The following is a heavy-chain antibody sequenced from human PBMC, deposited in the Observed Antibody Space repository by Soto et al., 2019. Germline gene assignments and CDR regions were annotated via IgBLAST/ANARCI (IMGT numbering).Heavy chain of an antibody. CDR2: IWYDGSNK. J-gene: IGHJ4*02. CDR1: GFTFSSYG. Sequence: GGSLRLSCAASGFTFSSYGMHWVRQAPGKGLEWVAVIWYDGSNKYYADSVKGRFTISRDNSKNTLYLQMNSLRAEDTAVYYCARAPGSGPPSYIRPNIVVVPAAIDYWGQGTLVTVSS. V-gene: IGHV3-33*01. CDR3: ARAPGSGPPSYIRPNIVVVPAAIDY. D-gene: IGHD2-2*01.